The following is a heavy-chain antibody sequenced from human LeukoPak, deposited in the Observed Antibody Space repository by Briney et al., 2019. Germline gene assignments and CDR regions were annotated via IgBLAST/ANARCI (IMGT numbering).Heavy chain of an antibody. CDR2: IYTSGST. CDR1: GGSISSYY. CDR3: VGSGMSGVNFDL. D-gene: IGHD3-10*01. J-gene: IGHJ4*02. V-gene: IGHV4-4*07. Sequence: SETLSLTCTVSGGSISSYYWSWIRQPAGKGLEWIGRIYTSGSTNYNPSLKSRVTLSVDTSKNQFSLKLSSVTAADTAVYFCVGSGMSGVNFDLWGQGTLVTVSS.